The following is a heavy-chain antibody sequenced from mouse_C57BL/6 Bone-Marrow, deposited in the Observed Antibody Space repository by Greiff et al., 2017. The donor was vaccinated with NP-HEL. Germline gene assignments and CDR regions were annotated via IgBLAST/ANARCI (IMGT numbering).Heavy chain of an antibody. CDR3: TTSNDYGRAWCAY. V-gene: IGHV14-4*01. J-gene: IGHJ3*01. CDR2: IVPENGDT. CDR1: GFNIQDDY. Sequence: VQLQQSGAELVRPGASVKFSCPASGFNIQDDYVPWVKQRPEQGLEWIGWIVPENGDTESASKFQGKATITADTSSNTAYLQLSSLTSEDTAVYYCTTSNDYGRAWCAYWGQGTLVTVSA. D-gene: IGHD1-1*01.